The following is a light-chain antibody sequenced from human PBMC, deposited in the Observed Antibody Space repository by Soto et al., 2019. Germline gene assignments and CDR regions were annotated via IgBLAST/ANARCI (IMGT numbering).Light chain of an antibody. CDR1: SSDIGGYNY. V-gene: IGLV2-14*03. Sequence: QSALTQPASMSESPGQSITIPCAGTSSDIGGYNYVSWYQQHPGKAPKLIIFDVSNRPLGVSNRFSGSKSGNTASLTISGLQADDEAEYFCSSFTSDTSPVIFGGGTKLTVL. CDR2: DVS. CDR3: SSFTSDTSPVI. J-gene: IGLJ2*01.